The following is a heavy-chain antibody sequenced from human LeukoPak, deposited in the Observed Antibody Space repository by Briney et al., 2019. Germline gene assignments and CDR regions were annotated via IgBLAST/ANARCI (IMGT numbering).Heavy chain of an antibody. D-gene: IGHD1-26*01. CDR2: INHSGST. J-gene: IGHJ3*02. V-gene: IGHV4-34*01. CDR1: GGSFSGYY. Sequence: PSETLSLTCAVYGGSFSGYYWSWIRQPPGKGLEWIGEINHSGSTNYNPSLKSRVTISVDTSKNQFSLQPNSVTPEDTAVYYCARLGVGARPRGNDAFHIWGQGTMVAVSS. CDR3: ARLGVGARPRGNDAFHI.